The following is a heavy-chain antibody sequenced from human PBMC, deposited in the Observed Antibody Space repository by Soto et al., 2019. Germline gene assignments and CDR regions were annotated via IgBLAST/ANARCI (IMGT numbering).Heavy chain of an antibody. D-gene: IGHD3-9*01. CDR3: ARVTTFYDILTSSYALNYFDY. V-gene: IGHV3-53*02. J-gene: IGHJ4*02. CDR2: IYAGGNT. CDR1: GFTVTNTY. Sequence: EEQLVETGGGLIHPGGSLRLSCAASGFTVTNTYITWVRQAPGKGLEWVSVIYAGGNTYYPDSVKGRFTISSDNSKNTLFLQMNNLRAEDTAVYYCARVTTFYDILTSSYALNYFDYWGQGTRVTVSS.